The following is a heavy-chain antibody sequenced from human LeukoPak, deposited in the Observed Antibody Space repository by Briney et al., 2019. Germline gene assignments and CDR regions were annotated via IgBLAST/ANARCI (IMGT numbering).Heavy chain of an antibody. Sequence: GGSLRLSCAASGFTFSDYYMSWIRQAPGKGLEWVPYIGTSGNTIYYADSVEGRFTISRDNAKNSLFLQMNSLRAEDTAVYYCARGAAMTTVNYWGQGTLVTVSS. V-gene: IGHV3-11*01. CDR3: ARGAAMTTVNY. CDR2: IGTSGNTI. CDR1: GFTFSDYY. J-gene: IGHJ4*02. D-gene: IGHD4-11*01.